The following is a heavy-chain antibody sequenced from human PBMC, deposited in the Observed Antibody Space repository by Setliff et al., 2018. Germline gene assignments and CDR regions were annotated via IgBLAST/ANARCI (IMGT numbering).Heavy chain of an antibody. CDR1: GLSVSNYW. CDR3: ARSRWNGGGYFDL. Sequence: GESLKLSCTASGLSVSNYWMSWVRQAPGKGLGWVANVKQDGSERYYVDSVKGRFTMSRDNAKNSLYLQMNSLRPEDTAVYYCARSRWNGGGYFDLWGRGTLVTVS. V-gene: IGHV3-7*01. J-gene: IGHJ2*01. D-gene: IGHD1-1*01. CDR2: VKQDGSER.